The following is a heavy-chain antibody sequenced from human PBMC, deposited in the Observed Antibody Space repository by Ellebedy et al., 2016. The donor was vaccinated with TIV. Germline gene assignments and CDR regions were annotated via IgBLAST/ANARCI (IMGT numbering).Heavy chain of an antibody. V-gene: IGHV3-30-3*01. D-gene: IGHD6-19*01. J-gene: IGHJ4*02. CDR2: ISYDGASE. Sequence: GESLKISCTASGFPFGDYAMHWVRQAPGKGLEWVAVISYDGASEDSADSVKGRFTVSRDNSKNTVHLQMNSLTFEDTAIYYCAGGISVAGTSLGFWGQGTLVTVSS. CDR1: GFPFGDYA. CDR3: AGGISVAGTSLGF.